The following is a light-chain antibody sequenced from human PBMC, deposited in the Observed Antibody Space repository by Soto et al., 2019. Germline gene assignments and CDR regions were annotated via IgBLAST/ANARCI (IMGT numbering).Light chain of an antibody. CDR1: QSVSTY. CDR3: QQRINWPLRP. Sequence: EIGLTQTPATLALSPGERATLSCRASQSVSTYLAWYQQKPGQAPRLLIYDASNRATGIPAKFSGSGSGTDFTLTISSLEPEDFAVYYSQQRINWPLRPFGGGTKV. J-gene: IGKJ4*01. CDR2: DAS. V-gene: IGKV3-11*01.